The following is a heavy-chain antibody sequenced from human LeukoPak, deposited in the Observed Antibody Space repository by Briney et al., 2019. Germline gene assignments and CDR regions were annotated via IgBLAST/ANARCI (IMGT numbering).Heavy chain of an antibody. D-gene: IGHD6-13*01. Sequence: GASVKVSCKASGYTFTSYGISWVRQAPGPGLEWMGWISAYNGNTNYAQNLQGRVTMTTDTSTSTAYMELRSLRSDDTAVYYCARDRLPGIAAAGTLEAPHYWGQGTLVTVSS. J-gene: IGHJ4*02. CDR3: ARDRLPGIAAAGTLEAPHY. CDR1: GYTFTSYG. CDR2: ISAYNGNT. V-gene: IGHV1-18*01.